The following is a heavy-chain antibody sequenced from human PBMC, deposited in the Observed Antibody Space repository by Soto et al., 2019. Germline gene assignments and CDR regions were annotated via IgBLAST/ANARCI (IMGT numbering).Heavy chain of an antibody. V-gene: IGHV3-74*01. J-gene: IGHJ4*02. CDR1: GFYFSDYW. CDR2: IDRDGSSP. D-gene: IGHD5-18*01. CDR3: ARSGVANSYGTH. Sequence: PGGSLRLSCAASGFYFSDYWMHWVRQSPGKGLVWVSRIDRDGSSPAYADSVKGRFTISRDNARNTVYLQMDSLRPEDTAVYYCARSGVANSYGTHWGQGILVTVSS.